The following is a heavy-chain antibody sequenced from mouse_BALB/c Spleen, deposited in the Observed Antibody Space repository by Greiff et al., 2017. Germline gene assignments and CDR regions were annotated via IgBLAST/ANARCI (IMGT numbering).Heavy chain of an antibody. V-gene: IGHV1-20*02. CDR2: INPYNGDT. CDR1: GYSFTGYF. Sequence: EVQLQQSGPELVKPGASVKISCKASGYSFTGYFMNWVMQSHGKSLEWIGRINPYNGDTFYNQKFKGKATLTVDKSSSTAHMELRSLASEDSAVYYCARGPYYLDYWGQGTTLTVSS. CDR3: ARGPYYLDY. J-gene: IGHJ2*01. D-gene: IGHD1-1*02.